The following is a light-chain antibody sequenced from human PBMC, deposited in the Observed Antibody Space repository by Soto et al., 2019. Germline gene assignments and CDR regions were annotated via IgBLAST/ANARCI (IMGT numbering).Light chain of an antibody. CDR1: QSVSSGY. Sequence: DIVLTQSPGTLSLSPEESVTFSCRASQSVSSGYLAWYQQKPGQAHRILIYGASTRATGIPDRFSGSGSGTDFTLAVSRLDPEDFAVYYCQQYESSPYTFGQGTKLAIK. CDR2: GAS. CDR3: QQYESSPYT. V-gene: IGKV3-20*01. J-gene: IGKJ2*01.